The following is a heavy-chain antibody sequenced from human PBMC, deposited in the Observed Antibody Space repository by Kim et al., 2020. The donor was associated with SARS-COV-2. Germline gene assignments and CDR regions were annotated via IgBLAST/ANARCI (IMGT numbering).Heavy chain of an antibody. D-gene: IGHD5-18*01. J-gene: IGHJ4*02. V-gene: IGHV3-23*01. Sequence: SDSGKGRFTISRDKPKGTRHLQVNSLRAEDTAVYYCAKGGDGYSRPLDYWGQGTLVTVSS. CDR3: AKGGDGYSRPLDY.